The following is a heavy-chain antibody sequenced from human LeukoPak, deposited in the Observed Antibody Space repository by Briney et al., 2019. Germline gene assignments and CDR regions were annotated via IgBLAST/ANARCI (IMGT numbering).Heavy chain of an antibody. J-gene: IGHJ6*02. D-gene: IGHD6-19*01. Sequence: SETLSLTCTVSGGSISSYYWSWIRHPPGKGLEWVGYIYYSGSTNYNPSLKSRVTISVDTSKNQFSLKLSSVTAADTAVYYCARAIAVAGLYYYGMDVWGQGTTVTVSS. V-gene: IGHV4-59*08. CDR3: ARAIAVAGLYYYGMDV. CDR1: GGSISSYY. CDR2: IYYSGST.